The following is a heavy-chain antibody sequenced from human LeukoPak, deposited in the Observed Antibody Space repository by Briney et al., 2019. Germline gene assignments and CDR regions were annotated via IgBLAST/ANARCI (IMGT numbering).Heavy chain of an antibody. D-gene: IGHD6-19*01. CDR3: PRYRGMGWYKGAWFVP. CDR2: INDSGST. Sequence: SETLSLTCTVSGGSISSYYWSWIRQPPGKGLEWIGDINDSGSTNYNPSLKSRVTISVDTSKNQFSLKLSSGTAADTAGDYCPRYRGMGWYKGAWFVPSGERTLGTVSP. CDR1: GGSISSYY. J-gene: IGHJ5*02. V-gene: IGHV4-59*12.